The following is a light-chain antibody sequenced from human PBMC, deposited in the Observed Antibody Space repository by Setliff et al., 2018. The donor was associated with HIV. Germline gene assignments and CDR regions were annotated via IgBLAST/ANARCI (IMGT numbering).Light chain of an antibody. CDR3: QSYDSSLSASV. V-gene: IGLV1-40*01. CDR2: GNT. J-gene: IGLJ1*01. Sequence: QSVLTQPPSVSGAPGQRVTISCTGSSSNIGADYGVHWYQQLPGTAPNLLVYGNTNRPSGVPDRFSGSKSGTSASLAITGLQAEDEADYYCQSYDSSLSASVFGPGTKVTVL. CDR1: SSNIGADYG.